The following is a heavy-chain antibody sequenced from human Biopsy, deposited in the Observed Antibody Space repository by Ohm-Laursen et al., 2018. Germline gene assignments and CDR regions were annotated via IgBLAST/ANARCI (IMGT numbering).Heavy chain of an antibody. CDR2: INQAGTT. D-gene: IGHD2-15*01. J-gene: IGHJ4*02. V-gene: IGHV4-34*08. Sequence: SDTLSLTCAVFGKTFSDYQWSWIRQPPGKGLGWIGQINQAGTTNYNPSLKSRVSISADASKYEFSLRLTSVIAADTAVYLCGNEVHGRDYWGLGAQVTVSS. CDR3: GNEVHGRDY. CDR1: GKTFSDYQ.